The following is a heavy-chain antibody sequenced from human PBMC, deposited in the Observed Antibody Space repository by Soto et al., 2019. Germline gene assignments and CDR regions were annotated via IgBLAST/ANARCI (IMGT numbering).Heavy chain of an antibody. D-gene: IGHD6-19*01. CDR2: ISSGGNTK. CDR1: GFTFSSYA. J-gene: IGHJ4*01. CDR3: AKEVAVAGDFDY. V-gene: IGHV3-30*18. Sequence: QVRLVESGGGVVQPGRSLRLSCVASGFTFSSYAMHWVRQAPGKGLEWVAVISSGGNTKYYADSVKGRFTISRDNSKNTLNLQMDSLRPEDTAVYYCAKEVAVAGDFDYWGHGSLVTVSS.